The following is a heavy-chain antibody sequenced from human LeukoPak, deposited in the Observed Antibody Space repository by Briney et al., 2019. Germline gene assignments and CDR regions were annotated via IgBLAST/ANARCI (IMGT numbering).Heavy chain of an antibody. D-gene: IGHD3-22*01. CDR1: GGTFSSYA. CDR2: IIPIFGTA. Sequence: GASVKVSCKASGGTFSSYAISWVRQAPGQGLEWMGGIIPIFGTANYAQKFQGRVTITADESTSTAYMELSSLRSEDTAVYYCARDNYDSSGYYYIDYWGQGTLVTVSS. V-gene: IGHV1-69*13. CDR3: ARDNYDSSGYYYIDY. J-gene: IGHJ4*02.